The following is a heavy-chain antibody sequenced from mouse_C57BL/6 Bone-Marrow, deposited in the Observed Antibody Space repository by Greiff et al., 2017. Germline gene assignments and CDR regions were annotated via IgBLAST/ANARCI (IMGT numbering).Heavy chain of an antibody. V-gene: IGHV1-54*01. CDR1: GYAFTNYL. CDR3: ARGGLRRGYFDV. D-gene: IGHD1-1*01. Sequence: QVQLKQSGAELVRPGTSVKVSCKASGYAFTNYLIEWVKQRPGQGLEWIGVINPGSGGTNYNEKFKGKATLTADKSSSTAYMQLSSLSSEDSAVYFCARGGLRRGYFDVWGTGTTVTVSS. CDR2: INPGSGGT. J-gene: IGHJ1*03.